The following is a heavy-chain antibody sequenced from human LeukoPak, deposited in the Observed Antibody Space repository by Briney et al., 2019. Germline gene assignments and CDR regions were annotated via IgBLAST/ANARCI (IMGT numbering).Heavy chain of an antibody. J-gene: IGHJ4*02. CDR2: IYSGGST. V-gene: IGHV3-66*01. CDR1: GFTVSSNY. D-gene: IGHD3-10*01. CDR3: ARGQYYYGSGSTEGYFDY. Sequence: GGSLRLSCAASGFTVSSNYMSWVRQAPGKGLEWVSVIYSGGSTYYADSVKGRFTISRDNSKNTLYLQMNSLRAEDTAVYYCARGQYYYGSGSTEGYFDYWGQGTLVTVSS.